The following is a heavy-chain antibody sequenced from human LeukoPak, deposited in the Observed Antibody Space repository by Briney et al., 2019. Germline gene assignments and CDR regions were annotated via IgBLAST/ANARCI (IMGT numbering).Heavy chain of an antibody. V-gene: IGHV1-2*04. J-gene: IGHJ3*02. D-gene: IGHD3-9*01. CDR2: INPNSGGT. CDR1: GYTFTGYY. CDR3: ARGIYDILTAMDI. Sequence: GASVKVSCKASGYTFTGYYMHWVRQAPGQGLEWGGWINPNSGGTNYAHKFQGWVTMTRDTSISTAYMELSRLRSDDTAVYYCARGIYDILTAMDIWGQGTMVTVSS.